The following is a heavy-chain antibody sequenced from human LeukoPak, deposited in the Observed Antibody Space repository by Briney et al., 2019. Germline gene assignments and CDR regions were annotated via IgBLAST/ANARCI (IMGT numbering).Heavy chain of an antibody. Sequence: SQTLSLTCTVSGGSISSGDYYWSWIRQPPGKGLEWIGYIYYSGSTYYNPSLKSRVTISVDTSKNQFSLKLSSVTAADTAVYYCARPSWGMADAFDIWGQGTMVIFSS. CDR1: GGSISSGDYY. CDR2: IYYSGST. V-gene: IGHV4-30-4*08. D-gene: IGHD7-27*01. CDR3: ARPSWGMADAFDI. J-gene: IGHJ3*02.